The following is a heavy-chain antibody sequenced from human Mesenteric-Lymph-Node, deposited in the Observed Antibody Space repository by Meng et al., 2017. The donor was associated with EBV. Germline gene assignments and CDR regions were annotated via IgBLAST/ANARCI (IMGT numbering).Heavy chain of an antibody. Sequence: QVQLQGAGPGLVKPSGTLSLTCTVSGVSVSGDSFYWSWIRQPPGKGLEWIGFIYDSGITHYSPSLKSRVTISVDTSKNQFSLELRSMTPADTAVYYCARDRGWELLDYWGQGTLVTVSS. J-gene: IGHJ4*02. V-gene: IGHV4-61*01. D-gene: IGHD1-26*01. CDR2: IYDSGIT. CDR1: GVSVSGDSFY. CDR3: ARDRGWELLDY.